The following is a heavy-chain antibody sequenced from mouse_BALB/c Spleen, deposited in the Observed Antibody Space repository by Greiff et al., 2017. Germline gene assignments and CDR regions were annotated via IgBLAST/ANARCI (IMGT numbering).Heavy chain of an antibody. CDR2: ISSGGSYT. V-gene: IGHV5-6-4*01. CDR3: TRDRGPNYAMDY. J-gene: IGHJ4*01. CDR1: GFTFSSYT. D-gene: IGHD3-3*01. Sequence: EVQVVESGGGLVKPGGSLKLSCAASGFTFSSYTMSWVRQTPEKRLEWVATISSGGSYTYYPDSVKGRFTISRDNAKNTLYLQMSSLKSEDTAMYYCTRDRGPNYAMDYWGQGTSVTVSS.